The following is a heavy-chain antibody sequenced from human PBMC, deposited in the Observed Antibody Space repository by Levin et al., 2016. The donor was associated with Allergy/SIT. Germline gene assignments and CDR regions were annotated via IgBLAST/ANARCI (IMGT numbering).Heavy chain of an antibody. Sequence: WVRQAPGQGLEWMGWINPNSGGTNYAQKFQGRVTMTRDTSISTAYMELSRLRSDDTAVYYCARDPPGWLVDAFDIWGQGTMVTVSS. CDR2: INPNSGGT. J-gene: IGHJ3*02. CDR3: ARDPPGWLVDAFDI. V-gene: IGHV1-2*02. D-gene: IGHD6-19*01.